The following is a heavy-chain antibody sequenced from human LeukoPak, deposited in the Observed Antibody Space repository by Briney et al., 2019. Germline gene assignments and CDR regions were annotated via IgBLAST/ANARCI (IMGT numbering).Heavy chain of an antibody. Sequence: SETLSLTCTVSGGSISNKYWSWIRQPPGKGLEWIGYIYYSGNTNYNPSLKSRVTILVDTSKNQVSLKLSSVTAADTAVYFCARGPSIAARRALDYWGQGTLVTVSS. CDR1: GGSISNKY. V-gene: IGHV4-59*01. D-gene: IGHD6-6*01. CDR3: ARGPSIAARRALDY. J-gene: IGHJ4*02. CDR2: IYYSGNT.